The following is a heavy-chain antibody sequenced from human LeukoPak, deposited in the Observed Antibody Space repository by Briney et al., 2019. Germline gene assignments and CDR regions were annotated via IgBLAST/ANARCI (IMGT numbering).Heavy chain of an antibody. Sequence: GGSLGLSCAASGFTFSSYSMNWVRQAPGKGLEWVSSITSSGSYIYYADSVKGRFTISRDNAKNSLYLQMNSLRDEDTAVYYCASGRNMGITGTTGAFDIWGQGTMVTVSS. J-gene: IGHJ3*02. D-gene: IGHD1-7*01. V-gene: IGHV3-21*01. CDR3: ASGRNMGITGTTGAFDI. CDR1: GFTFSSYS. CDR2: ITSSGSYI.